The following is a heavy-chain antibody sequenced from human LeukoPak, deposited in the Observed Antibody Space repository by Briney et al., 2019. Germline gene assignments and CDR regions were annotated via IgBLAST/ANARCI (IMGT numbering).Heavy chain of an antibody. CDR2: IKTKTEGGAT. CDR1: GFTFSNAR. J-gene: IGHJ4*02. V-gene: IGHV3-15*01. Sequence: GGSLRLSCAASGFTFSNARMNWVRQAPGKGLEWVGRIKTKTEGGATDYSAPVKARFTISRDDSKTTLYLQMNGLKTEDTAIYYCTTYVGATAYWGQGTLVTVSS. D-gene: IGHD1-26*01. CDR3: TTYVGATAY.